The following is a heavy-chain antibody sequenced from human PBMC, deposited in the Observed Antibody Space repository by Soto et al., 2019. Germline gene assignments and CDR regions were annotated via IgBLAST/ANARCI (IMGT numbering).Heavy chain of an antibody. CDR2: IYYSGST. CDR3: ARSGGLLWFGAYYYMDV. J-gene: IGHJ6*03. CDR1: GGSISSGGYY. V-gene: IGHV4-31*03. D-gene: IGHD3-10*01. Sequence: PSETLSLTCTVSGGSISSGGYYWSWIRQHPGEGLEWIGYIYYSGSTYYNPSLKSRVTISVDTSKNQFSLKLSSVTAADTAVYYCARSGGLLWFGAYYYMDVWGKGTTVTVSS.